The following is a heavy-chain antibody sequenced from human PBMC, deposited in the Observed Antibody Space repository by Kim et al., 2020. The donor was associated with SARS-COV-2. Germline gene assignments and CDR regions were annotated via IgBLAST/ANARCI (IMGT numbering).Heavy chain of an antibody. CDR1: GYAFTYFF. CDR3: ARAPIDFYGMDV. J-gene: IGHJ6*02. V-gene: IGHV1-46*01. Sequence: ASVKVSCKASGYAFTYFFIHWVRQAPGQGLEWMGKIDPRVGTAAYSQNFQGKFPITGDTSTTTVYMELTSLRSEDTATYYCARAPIDFYGMDVLGQGTPVTVAS. D-gene: IGHD2-15*01. CDR2: IDPRVGTA.